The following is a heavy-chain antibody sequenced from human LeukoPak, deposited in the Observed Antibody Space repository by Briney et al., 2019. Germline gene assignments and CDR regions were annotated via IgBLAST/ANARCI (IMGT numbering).Heavy chain of an antibody. Sequence: SVKVSCKASGGTFSSYAISWVRQAPGQGLEWMGGIIPIFGTANYAQKFQGRVTITADESTSTAYMELSSLRSEDTAVYYCARVVHRVDSGYDTFDYWGQGTLVTVSS. J-gene: IGHJ4*02. CDR3: ARVVHRVDSGYDTFDY. CDR1: GGTFSSYA. CDR2: IIPIFGTA. D-gene: IGHD5-12*01. V-gene: IGHV1-69*13.